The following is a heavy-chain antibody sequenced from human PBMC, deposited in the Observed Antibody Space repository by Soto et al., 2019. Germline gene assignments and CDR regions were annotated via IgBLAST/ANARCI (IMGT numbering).Heavy chain of an antibody. Sequence: QVQLVQSGAEVKKPGASVKVSCKASGYTFTSYGISWVRQAPGQGLEWMGWISAYNGNTNYAQKFQGRVTMTRDTSISTAYMELSRLRSDDTAVYYCAIDLIRNWFDPWGQGTLVTVSS. CDR1: GYTFTSYG. CDR3: AIDLIRNWFDP. CDR2: ISAYNGNT. J-gene: IGHJ5*02. V-gene: IGHV1-18*01.